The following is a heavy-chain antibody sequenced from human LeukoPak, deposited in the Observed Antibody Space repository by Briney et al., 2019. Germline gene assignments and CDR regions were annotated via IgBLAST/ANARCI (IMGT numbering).Heavy chain of an antibody. Sequence: GGSLRLSCAASGFTFSSYGMHWVRQAPGKGLEWVAFIRYDGSNKYYADSVKGRFTISRDNSKNTLYLQMGSLRAEDMAVYYCATSGDILTGYSPALDYWGQGTLVTVSS. CDR1: GFTFSSYG. V-gene: IGHV3-30*02. D-gene: IGHD3-9*01. J-gene: IGHJ4*02. CDR3: ATSGDILTGYSPALDY. CDR2: IRYDGSNK.